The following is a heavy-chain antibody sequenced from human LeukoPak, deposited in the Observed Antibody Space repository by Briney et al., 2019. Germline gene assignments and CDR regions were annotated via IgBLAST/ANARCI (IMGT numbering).Heavy chain of an antibody. CDR3: ARTPGMVIDSFDI. CDR2: IYTSGST. Sequence: SETLSLTCTVSGGSISSSSYYWSWIRQPAGKGLEWIGRIYTSGSTNYNPSLKSRVTISVDTSKNQFSLKLSSETAADTAVYYCARTPGMVIDSFDIWGQGTMVTVSS. V-gene: IGHV4-61*02. J-gene: IGHJ3*02. D-gene: IGHD3-3*01. CDR1: GGSISSSSYY.